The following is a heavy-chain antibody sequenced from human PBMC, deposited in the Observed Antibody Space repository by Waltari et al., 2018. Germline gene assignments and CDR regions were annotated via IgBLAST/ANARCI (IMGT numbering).Heavy chain of an antibody. V-gene: IGHV4-59*11. J-gene: IGHJ4*02. CDR3: ASPAAITGTTFDY. D-gene: IGHD1-7*01. CDR2: IYYSGST. CDR1: GGSISSHY. Sequence: QVQLQESGPGLVKPSQTLSLTCTVSGGSISSHYWSWIRQPPGKGLEWIGYIYYSGSTNYNPSLKSRVTISVDTSKNQFSLKLSSVTAADTAVYYCASPAAITGTTFDYWGQGTLVTVSS.